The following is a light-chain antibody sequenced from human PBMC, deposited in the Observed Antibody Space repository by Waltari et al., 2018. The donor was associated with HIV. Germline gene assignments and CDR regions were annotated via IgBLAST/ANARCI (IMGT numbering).Light chain of an antibody. CDR2: TDT. J-gene: IGLJ2*01. CDR3: QSADTNYVL. Sequence: ELTQPPSVSVSPGQTAKIPCSADVLPKQYTYWFQLKPGQAPLLLIYTDTERLSGIPARFSGSSSGTTVTLTITGVQAEDEADYFCQSADTNYVLFGGGTKLTVL. V-gene: IGLV3-25*03. CDR1: VLPKQY.